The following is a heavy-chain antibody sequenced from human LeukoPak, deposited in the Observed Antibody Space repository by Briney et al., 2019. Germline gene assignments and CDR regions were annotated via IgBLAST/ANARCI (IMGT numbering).Heavy chain of an antibody. D-gene: IGHD5-18*01. J-gene: IGHJ4*02. CDR2: IYYSGYT. Sequence: SETLSLTCTVSGGSISSYYWSWIRQPPGKGLEWIGDIYYSGYTYYNPSLKSRVTISVDTSKNQFSLKLSSVTAADTAVYYCARDYQGGYGDKTVDYWGQGTLVTVSS. CDR3: ARDYQGGYGDKTVDY. CDR1: GGSISSYY. V-gene: IGHV4-59*12.